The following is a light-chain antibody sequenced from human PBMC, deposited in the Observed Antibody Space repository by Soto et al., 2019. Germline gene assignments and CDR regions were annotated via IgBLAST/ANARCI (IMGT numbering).Light chain of an antibody. CDR2: EVS. CDR3: SSYTTSSTLWV. J-gene: IGLJ3*02. Sequence: QSALTQPASVSGSPGQSITISCTGTSSDVGGYNYVSWYQQHPGKAPKLMIYEVSNRPSGVSNRFSGSKSGNTASLTISGHQAAGAADYYCSSYTTSSTLWVFGAGTKLTVL. CDR1: SSDVGGYNY. V-gene: IGLV2-14*01.